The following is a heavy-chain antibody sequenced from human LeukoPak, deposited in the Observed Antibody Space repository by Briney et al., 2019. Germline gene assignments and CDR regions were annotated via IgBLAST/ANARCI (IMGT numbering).Heavy chain of an antibody. CDR1: GFTFSRIA. J-gene: IGHJ4*02. V-gene: IGHV3-23*01. D-gene: IGHD7-27*01. CDR2: IRSNGETV. Sequence: GGSLRLSCAASGFTFSRIAMSWVRQAPGKGLEWVSAIRSNGETVYNADSVKGRFTISRDNSRQTLFLQMSSLRVEDTATYYCAKGQELGDGVFDSWGQGTLVTVSS. CDR3: AKGQELGDGVFDS.